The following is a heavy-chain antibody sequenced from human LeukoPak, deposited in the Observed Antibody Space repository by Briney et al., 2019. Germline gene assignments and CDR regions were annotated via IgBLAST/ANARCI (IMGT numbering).Heavy chain of an antibody. V-gene: IGHV3-30*02. Sequence: GGSLRLSCVASGFTFRSYGIHWVRQAPGKGLEWLAFIWYDEITKNYADSVKGRFTISRDNSKNTLYVQMNSLRAEDTAIYYCAKDLLLQWAIYPYYWGQGTLVTVSS. J-gene: IGHJ4*02. CDR1: GFTFRSYG. CDR3: AKDLLLQWAIYPYY. D-gene: IGHD6-19*01. CDR2: IWYDEITK.